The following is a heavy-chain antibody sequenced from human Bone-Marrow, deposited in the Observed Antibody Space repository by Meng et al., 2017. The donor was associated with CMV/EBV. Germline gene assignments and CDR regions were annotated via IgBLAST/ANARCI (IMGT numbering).Heavy chain of an antibody. J-gene: IGHJ3*02. Sequence: GGSLKISCAASGFTFSSYGMHWVRQAPGKGLEWVAFIRYDGSNKYYADSVKGRFTISRDNSKNTLYLQMNSLRAEDTAVYYCAKDVYLTWGFDIWGQGTMVTVSS. V-gene: IGHV3-30*02. CDR1: GFTFSSYG. D-gene: IGHD3-16*01. CDR2: IRYDGSNK. CDR3: AKDVYLTWGFDI.